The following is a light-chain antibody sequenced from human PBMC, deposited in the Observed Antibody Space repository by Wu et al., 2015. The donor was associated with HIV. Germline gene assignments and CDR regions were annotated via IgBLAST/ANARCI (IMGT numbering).Light chain of an antibody. CDR1: QYISSW. CDR3: QQYNNYPYT. J-gene: IGKJ2*01. CDR2: KAS. V-gene: IGKV1-5*03. Sequence: DIQMTRSPSTLSASVGDRVTITCRASQYISSWLAWYQQKPGKAPKLLIYKASSLESGVPSRFSGSGSGTEFTLTISSLQPDDFATYYCQQYNNYPYTFGQGPSWRSN.